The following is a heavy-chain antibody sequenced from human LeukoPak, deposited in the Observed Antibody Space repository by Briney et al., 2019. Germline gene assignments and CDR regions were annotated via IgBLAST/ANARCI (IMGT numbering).Heavy chain of an antibody. CDR1: GFTFSSYA. V-gene: IGHV3-23*01. D-gene: IGHD3-10*01. CDR2: ISGSGGST. CDR3: AKGWGSGSYYNGLGGY. J-gene: IGHJ4*02. Sequence: PGGSLRLSCAASGFTFSSYAMSWVRQAPGKGLEWVSAISGSGGSTYYADSVKGRFTISRDNSKNTLYLQMNSLRAEDTAVYYCAKGWGSGSYYNGLGGYWGQETQVSVSS.